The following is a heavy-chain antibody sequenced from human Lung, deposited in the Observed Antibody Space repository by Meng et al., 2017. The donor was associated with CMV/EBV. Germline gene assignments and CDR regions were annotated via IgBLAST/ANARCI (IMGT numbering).Heavy chain of an antibody. CDR3: ARELDLQLGYCSGGSCYGRGNWFDP. CDR1: GYTFTGYY. CDR2: INPNSGGT. V-gene: IGHV1-2*02. J-gene: IGHJ5*02. Sequence: SXXVSXXASGYTFTGYYMHWVRQAPGQGLEWMGWINPNSGGTNYAQKFQGRVTMTRDTSISTAYMELSRLRSDDTAVYYCARELDLQLGYCSGGSCYGRGNWFDPXGQGXLVTVSS. D-gene: IGHD2-15*01.